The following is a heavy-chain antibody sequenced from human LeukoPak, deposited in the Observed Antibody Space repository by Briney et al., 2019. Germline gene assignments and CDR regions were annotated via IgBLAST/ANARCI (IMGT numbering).Heavy chain of an antibody. CDR2: IYYSGST. Sequence: SETLSLTCTVSGGSISSSSYYWGWIRQPPGKGLEWIGSIYYSGSTYYNPSLKSRVTISVDTSKNEFSLNLTSVTAADTAIYYCARGLASGYPPIPFDYWGQGTLVTVSS. V-gene: IGHV4-39*07. D-gene: IGHD3-3*01. CDR3: ARGLASGYPPIPFDY. CDR1: GGSISSSSYY. J-gene: IGHJ4*02.